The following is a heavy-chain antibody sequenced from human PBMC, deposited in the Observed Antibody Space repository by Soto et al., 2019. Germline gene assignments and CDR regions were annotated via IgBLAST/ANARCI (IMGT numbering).Heavy chain of an antibody. Sequence: KTSETLSLTCTVSGGSISSGGYSWTWIRQSPGKGLEWIGYTYQSGSAYYNPSLKTRVTISVDTSENQFSLRLSSVTAADTAVYYCARAFAGFGAYWYFDLWGRGTPVTVSS. J-gene: IGHJ2*01. CDR3: ARAFAGFGAYWYFDL. CDR2: TYQSGSA. CDR1: GGSISSGGYS. V-gene: IGHV4-30-2*06. D-gene: IGHD3-16*01.